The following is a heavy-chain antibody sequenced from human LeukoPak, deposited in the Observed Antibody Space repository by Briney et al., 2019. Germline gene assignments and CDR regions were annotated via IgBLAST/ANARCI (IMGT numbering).Heavy chain of an antibody. J-gene: IGHJ5*02. V-gene: IGHV3-74*01. CDR1: GFTFSNYW. D-gene: IGHD6-13*01. CDR3: ARYEQHLGVTRSDP. CDR2: IGNDGTST. Sequence: PGGSLRLSCSASGFTFSNYWMNWVRQAPGKGLVWVSGIGNDGTSTVYADSVKGRFTISRDHARNTLYLQMNSLRAEDTAVYYCARYEQHLGVTRSDPWGQGTLVTVSS.